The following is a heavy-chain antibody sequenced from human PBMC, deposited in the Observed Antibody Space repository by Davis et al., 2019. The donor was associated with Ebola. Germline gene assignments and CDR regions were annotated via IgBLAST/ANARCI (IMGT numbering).Heavy chain of an antibody. CDR3: ARERGHYYDSSYYYYGMDV. V-gene: IGHV4-34*01. CDR1: GGSFSGYY. J-gene: IGHJ6*02. D-gene: IGHD3-22*01. CDR2: INHSGST. Sequence: SETLSLTCAVYGGSFSGYYWSWIRQPPGKGLAWIGEINHSGSTNYNPSLKSRVTISVDTSKNQFSLKLSSVTAADTAFYYCARERGHYYDSSYYYYGMDVWGQGTTVTVSS.